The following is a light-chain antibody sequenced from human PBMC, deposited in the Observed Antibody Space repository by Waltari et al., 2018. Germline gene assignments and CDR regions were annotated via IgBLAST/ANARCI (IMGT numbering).Light chain of an antibody. J-gene: IGLJ2*01. CDR2: GRN. CDR3: DSRDSSGDHHVV. CDR1: SLRTYY. V-gene: IGLV3-19*01. Sequence: SSELTQDPTVSVALGQTVRLTCQGDSLRTYYANWYQQKPGQAPVLVIYGRNNRPSGIPDRFAGSSSGKTASLTITGTQAEDEADYYCDSRDSSGDHHVVFGGGTKLTVL.